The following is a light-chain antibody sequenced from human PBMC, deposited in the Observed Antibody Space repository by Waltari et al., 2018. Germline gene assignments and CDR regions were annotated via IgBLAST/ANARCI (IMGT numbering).Light chain of an antibody. J-gene: IGLJ2*01. Sequence: QSGLTQPPSVSGAPGQRVTISCTGSSSNIGAGYDVNWYQKLPGTAPKLLIYGNNTRPSGVPARFSGSKAGTSASLAITGLQAEDEADYYCQSYDSGLSGSVFGGGTKLTVL. CDR3: QSYDSGLSGSV. CDR1: SSNIGAGYD. V-gene: IGLV1-40*01. CDR2: GNN.